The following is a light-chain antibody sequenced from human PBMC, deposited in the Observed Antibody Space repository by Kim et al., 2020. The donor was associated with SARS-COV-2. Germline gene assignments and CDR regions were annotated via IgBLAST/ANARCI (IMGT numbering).Light chain of an antibody. CDR2: ANN. V-gene: IGLV1-51*01. CDR3: GTWDSSLSAGV. CDR1: RTNIGDNY. J-gene: IGLJ2*01. Sequence: QSVLTQPPSVSAAPGQKVTISCSGSRTNIGDNYVSWYQQFPGKAPKLLIYANNKRPLGIPDRFSSSKSGTSATLGITGLQTGDEADYYCGTWDSSLSAGVFGGGTQLTVL.